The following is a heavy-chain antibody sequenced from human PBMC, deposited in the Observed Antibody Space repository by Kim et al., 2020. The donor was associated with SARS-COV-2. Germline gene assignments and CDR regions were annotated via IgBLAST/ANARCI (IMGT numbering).Heavy chain of an antibody. CDR2: IIPIFGTA. V-gene: IGHV1-69*13. J-gene: IGHJ4*02. D-gene: IGHD3-22*01. CDR3: AKCYYDSSGYYAWDY. Sequence: SVKVSCKASGGTFSSYAISWVRQAPGQGLEWMGGIIPIFGTANYAQKFQGRVTITADESTSTAYMELSSLRSEDTAVYYCAKCYYDSSGYYAWDYWGQGTLVTVSS. CDR1: GGTFSSYA.